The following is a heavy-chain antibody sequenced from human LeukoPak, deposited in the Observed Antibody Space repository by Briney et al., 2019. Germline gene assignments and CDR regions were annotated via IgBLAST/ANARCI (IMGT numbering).Heavy chain of an antibody. CDR2: INHSGST. CDR3: ARAGRSVGMDV. J-gene: IGHJ6*02. CDR1: GGSFRGYY. V-gene: IGHV4-34*01. Sequence: SETLSLTCAVYGGSFRGYYWSWIRQPPGKGLEWIGEINHSGSTNYNPSLKSRVTISVDTSKNQFSLKLSSVTAADTAVYYCARAGRSVGMDVWGQGTTVTVSS. D-gene: IGHD1-26*01.